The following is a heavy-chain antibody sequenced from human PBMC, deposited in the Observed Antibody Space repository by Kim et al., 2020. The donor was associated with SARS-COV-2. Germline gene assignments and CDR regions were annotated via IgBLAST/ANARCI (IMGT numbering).Heavy chain of an antibody. D-gene: IGHD1-1*01. V-gene: IGHV3-21*04. J-gene: IGHJ4*02. Sequence: GGSLRLSCAASGFTFSSYSMNWVRQAPGKGLEWVSSISSSSSYIYYADSVKGRFTISRDNAKNSLYLQMNSLRAEDTAVYYCARDSLERPWGYFDSWGQGTLVTVSS. CDR2: ISSSSSYI. CDR1: GFTFSSYS. CDR3: ARDSLERPWGYFDS.